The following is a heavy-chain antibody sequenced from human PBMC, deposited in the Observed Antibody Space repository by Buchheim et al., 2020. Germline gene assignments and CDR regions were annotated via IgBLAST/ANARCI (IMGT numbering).Heavy chain of an antibody. CDR1: GFTFSSFA. Sequence: EVQLLESGGGLVQPGGSLRLSCAASGFTFSSFAMSWVRQAPGEGLEWVSAISGSGVGTYYADSVKGRFTISRDNSKKTLYLQMNSLRAEDTAVYYCARAGGSYRTRIDYWGQGTL. V-gene: IGHV3-23*01. CDR2: ISGSGVGT. D-gene: IGHD1-26*01. J-gene: IGHJ4*02. CDR3: ARAGGSYRTRIDY.